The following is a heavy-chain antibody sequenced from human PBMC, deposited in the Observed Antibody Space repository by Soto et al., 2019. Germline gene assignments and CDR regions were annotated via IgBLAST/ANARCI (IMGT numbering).Heavy chain of an antibody. CDR1: GLTVSSNY. Sequence: EVQLVESGGGLIQPGGSLRLSCAASGLTVSSNYMSWVRQAPGKGLEWVSVIYSGGSTYYADSVKGRFTISRDNSKNTLYLQMNSLRAEDTAVYYCARDSGSYYAGRYYYYGMDVWGQGTTVTVSS. V-gene: IGHV3-53*01. J-gene: IGHJ6*02. D-gene: IGHD1-26*01. CDR3: ARDSGSYYAGRYYYYGMDV. CDR2: IYSGGST.